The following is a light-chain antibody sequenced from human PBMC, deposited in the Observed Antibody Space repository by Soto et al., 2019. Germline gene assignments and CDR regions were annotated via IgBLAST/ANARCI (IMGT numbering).Light chain of an antibody. CDR1: RFNIGRHT. CDR3: ASWDDSLNAVL. Sequence: QSVLTQPPSASGTPVHRVTIACSGGRFNIGRHTINWYQHLPGSAPRLLIYDTNLRPSGVPGRFSGSKSGTSASLAISGLQSEDEADYYCASWDDSLNAVLFGGGTKLTVL. CDR2: DTN. J-gene: IGLJ2*01. V-gene: IGLV1-44*01.